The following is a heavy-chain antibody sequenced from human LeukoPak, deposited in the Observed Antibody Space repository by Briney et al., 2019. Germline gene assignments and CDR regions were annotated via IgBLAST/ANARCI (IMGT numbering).Heavy chain of an antibody. CDR1: GGTFSSYA. CDR2: IIPILGIA. Sequence: EASVKVSCKASGGTFSSYAISWVRQAPGQGLEWMGRIIPILGIANYAQKFQGRVTITADKSTSTAYMELSSLRSEDTAVYYCARELRGHRITMIVVPPSPDDAFDIWGQGTMVTVSS. V-gene: IGHV1-69*04. D-gene: IGHD3-22*01. CDR3: ARELRGHRITMIVVPPSPDDAFDI. J-gene: IGHJ3*02.